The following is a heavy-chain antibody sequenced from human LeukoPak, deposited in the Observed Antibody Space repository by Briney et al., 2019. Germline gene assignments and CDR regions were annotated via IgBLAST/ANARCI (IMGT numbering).Heavy chain of an antibody. Sequence: SETLSLTCTVSNGSISNNFGSWIRQPPGKGLEWIGYIYDSGSTNYNPSLKSPVTTSLDTSKNQFSLKLSSVTAADMAVYYCARPVGWLPRYYFEYWGQGTLVTVSS. D-gene: IGHD5-24*01. CDR3: ARPVGWLPRYYFEY. CDR1: NGSISNNF. CDR2: IYDSGST. J-gene: IGHJ4*02. V-gene: IGHV4-59*08.